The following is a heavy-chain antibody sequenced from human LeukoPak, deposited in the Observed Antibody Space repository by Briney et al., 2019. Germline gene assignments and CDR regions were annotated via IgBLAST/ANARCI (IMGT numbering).Heavy chain of an antibody. Sequence: GGFLRLSCSACGFNFEDYDMRWARQVPGKGLEWVSGINWIGGITAYADSVKGRFTISRDNAKHSLFLQMHSLRAEDTALYYCARNGWSSGCFDYWGQGTLVTVSS. CDR3: ARNGWSSGCFDY. D-gene: IGHD6-19*01. CDR1: GFNFEDYD. V-gene: IGHV3-20*04. J-gene: IGHJ4*02. CDR2: INWIGGIT.